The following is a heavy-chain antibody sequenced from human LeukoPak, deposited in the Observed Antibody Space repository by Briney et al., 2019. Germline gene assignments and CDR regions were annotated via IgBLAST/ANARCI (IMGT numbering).Heavy chain of an antibody. Sequence: APVKVSCKASGYTFTSYAMHWVRQAPGQRLEWMGWINAGNGNTKYSQKFQGRVTITRDTSASTAYMELSSLRSEDTAVYYCARDPKDWVAAGDFDYWGQGTLVTVFS. D-gene: IGHD2-15*01. J-gene: IGHJ4*02. V-gene: IGHV1-3*01. CDR2: INAGNGNT. CDR3: ARDPKDWVAAGDFDY. CDR1: GYTFTSYA.